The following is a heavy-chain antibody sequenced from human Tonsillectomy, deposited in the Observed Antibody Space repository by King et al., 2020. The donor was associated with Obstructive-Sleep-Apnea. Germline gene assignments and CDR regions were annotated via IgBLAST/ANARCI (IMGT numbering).Heavy chain of an antibody. D-gene: IGHD6-13*01. J-gene: IGHJ6*02. CDR2: ISSSSSYI. CDR3: ARYLSAGRPGCSSSFKYYCYGIDA. Sequence: VQLVESGGGLVKPGGSLRLSCAVSGFTFSSYSMNWVRQAPGKGLEWVSSISSSSSYIYYADSEKGRFTISRDNAKNSLYPQMNRLQAEDTAVYYCARYLSAGRPGCSSSFKYYCYGIDAWGQGTTVTVSS. V-gene: IGHV3-21*01. CDR1: GFTFSSYS.